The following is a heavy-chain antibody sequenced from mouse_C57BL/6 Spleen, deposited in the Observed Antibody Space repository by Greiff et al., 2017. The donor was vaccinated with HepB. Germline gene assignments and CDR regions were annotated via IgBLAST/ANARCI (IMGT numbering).Heavy chain of an antibody. D-gene: IGHD4-1*01. CDR2: IYPSDSET. J-gene: IGHJ1*03. V-gene: IGHV1-61*01. CDR1: GYTFTSYW. Sequence: QVQLQQPGAELVRPGSSVKLSCKASGYTFTSYWMDWVKQRPGQGLEWIGNIYPSDSETHYNQKFKDKATLTVDKSSSTAYMQLSSLTSEDSAVYDCALGAYWYFDVWGTGTTVTVSS. CDR3: ALGAYWYFDV.